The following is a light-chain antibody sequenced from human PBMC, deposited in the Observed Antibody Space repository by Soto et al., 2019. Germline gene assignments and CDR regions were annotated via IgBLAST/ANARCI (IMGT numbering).Light chain of an antibody. CDR3: QSYDSSLSGV. CDR1: SSDVGGYDY. CDR2: EVT. V-gene: IGLV2-8*01. J-gene: IGLJ1*01. Sequence: QSVLTQPPSASGSPGQSVTISCTGTSSDVGGYDYVSWYQQHPGKAPKLMIYEVTIRPSGVPDRFSGSKSGTSASLAITGLQAEDEADYYCQSYDSSLSGVFGTGTKLTVL.